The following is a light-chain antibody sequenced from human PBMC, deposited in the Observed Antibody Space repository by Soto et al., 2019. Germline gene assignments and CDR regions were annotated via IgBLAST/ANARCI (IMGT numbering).Light chain of an antibody. J-gene: IGKJ1*01. CDR3: QQRIEWPRT. V-gene: IGKV3-11*01. Sequence: EIVLTQSPATLSLSPGERATLSCRASQSISSSLAWYQQKPGQAPRLLIYDASTRATGFPARFSGSGSGTDFTLTIGSLEPEDFAVYYCQQRIEWPRTFGQGAKVEI. CDR2: DAS. CDR1: QSISSS.